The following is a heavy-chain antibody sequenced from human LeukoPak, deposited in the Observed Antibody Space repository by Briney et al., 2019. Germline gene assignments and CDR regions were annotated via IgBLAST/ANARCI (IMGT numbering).Heavy chain of an antibody. V-gene: IGHV3-74*01. CDR2: IDSYGSTT. CDR1: GFTFSSYW. Sequence: GGSLRLSCAASGFTFSSYWMHWVRQAPGKGLVWVSRIDSYGSTTRYADSVKGRFTISRDNAKNTLYLQMNSLRAEDTAVYYCARDLRGSSYSAMDVWGQGTTVTVSS. CDR3: ARDLRGSSYSAMDV. J-gene: IGHJ6*02. D-gene: IGHD4-11*01.